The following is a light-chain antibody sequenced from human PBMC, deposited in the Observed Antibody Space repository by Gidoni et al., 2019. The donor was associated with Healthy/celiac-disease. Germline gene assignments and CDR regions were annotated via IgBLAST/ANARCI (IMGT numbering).Light chain of an antibody. CDR3: MXGTHXPXT. Sequence: MTQSPLSLPVTLGQPASISCRSSQSLVYSDGNTYLNWFQQRPGQSPRRLFYKVSNRDSGXXDRXXXSGXXTDFXLKIXXVEAXXVGVYYCMXGTHXPXTFGXGTKVEIK. CDR2: KVS. CDR1: QSLVYSDGNTY. V-gene: IGKV2-30*01. J-gene: IGKJ1*01.